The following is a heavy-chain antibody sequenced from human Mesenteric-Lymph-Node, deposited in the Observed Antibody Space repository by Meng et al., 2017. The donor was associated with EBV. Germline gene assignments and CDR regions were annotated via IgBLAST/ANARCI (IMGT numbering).Heavy chain of an antibody. CDR2: IHHSETA. CDR3: ARQGYCRTTTCSTWFDP. J-gene: IGHJ5*02. CDR1: GGSFSGYS. V-gene: IGHV4-34*01. D-gene: IGHD2-2*01. Sequence: QVQLPEWGAGVVKPSENLSLQCVIYGGSFSGYSWSWNRQGPGKGLEWIGKIHHSETADYNPSLEDRVIISADTSKNQFSLKLTSVTAADTAVYYCARQGYCRTTTCSTWFDPWGQGTPVTVSS.